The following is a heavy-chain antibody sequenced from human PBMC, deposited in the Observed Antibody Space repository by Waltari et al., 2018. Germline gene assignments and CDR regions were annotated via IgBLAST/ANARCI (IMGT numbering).Heavy chain of an antibody. J-gene: IGHJ4*02. V-gene: IGHV1-69*10. D-gene: IGHD3-16*02. CDR1: EDIFNNHG. CDR2: IVPIVGNV. Sequence: QVPLVQSGAEVKKAGSTVRVSCKASEDIFNNHGISWVRQAPGQGLEWMGGIVPIVGNVRYAQKFQGRVTITADTSTTTVYMELTSLRSEDTAVYYCAGEASDIRGRYFMYWGQGPLVTVSS. CDR3: AGEASDIRGRYFMY.